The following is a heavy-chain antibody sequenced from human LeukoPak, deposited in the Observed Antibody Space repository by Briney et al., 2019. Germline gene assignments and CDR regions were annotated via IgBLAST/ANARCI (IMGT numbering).Heavy chain of an antibody. CDR3: AKLPSAAGTGTDPEYFQH. D-gene: IGHD6-13*01. V-gene: IGHV3-74*01. CDR2: IKGDGSST. Sequence: GGSLRLSCVASAFTFNNYWMHWVRQAPGKGLVWVSRIKGDGSSTNYADSVRGRFTISRDNAKNTVYLQMNSLRAEDTAVYYCAKLPSAAGTGTDPEYFQHWGQGTLVTVSS. CDR1: AFTFNNYW. J-gene: IGHJ1*01.